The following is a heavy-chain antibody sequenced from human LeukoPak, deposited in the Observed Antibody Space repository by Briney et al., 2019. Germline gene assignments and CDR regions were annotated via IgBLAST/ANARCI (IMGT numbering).Heavy chain of an antibody. CDR2: IYYSGST. CDR3: ARARHDYGDYYFDY. D-gene: IGHD4-17*01. V-gene: IGHV4-59*01. Sequence: SETLSLTCTVSGGSLSSYYWSWIRQPPGTGREGIGYIYYSGSTNYNPSLKSRVTISVDTSKNQFSLKLSSVTAADTAVYYCARARHDYGDYYFDYWGQGTLVTVSS. CDR1: GGSLSSYY. J-gene: IGHJ4*02.